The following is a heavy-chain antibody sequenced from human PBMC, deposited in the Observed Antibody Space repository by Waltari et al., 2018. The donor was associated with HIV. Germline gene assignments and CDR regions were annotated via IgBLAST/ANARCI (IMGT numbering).Heavy chain of an antibody. Sequence: EVQLVETGGGFIQPGGTLRLSCAVAGFGVSDSYLSWIRQAPGKGLEWVSILNGVDGTYYADSVKGRFTISRDNSKSTVFLQMNSLRVEDTAMYFCARIGAATGNVHAFDLWGLGTMVNVFS. CDR2: LNGVDGT. V-gene: IGHV3-53*02. CDR1: GFGVSDSY. J-gene: IGHJ3*01. CDR3: ARIGAATGNVHAFDL. D-gene: IGHD1-1*01.